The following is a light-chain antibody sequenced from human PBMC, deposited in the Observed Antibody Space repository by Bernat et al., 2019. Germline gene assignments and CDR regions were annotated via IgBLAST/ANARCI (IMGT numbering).Light chain of an antibody. CDR1: SSDVGGYNY. V-gene: IGLV2-14*03. CDR2: DVR. J-gene: IGLJ3*02. CDR3: SSYTSSSTLV. Sequence: QSALTQPASVSGSPGQSITISCTGTSSDVGGYNYVSWYQQHPGRAPKLMIYDVRDRPSGISNRFSGSNSGNTASLTISGLLDEDEADYYCSSYTSSSTLVFGGGTRLTVL.